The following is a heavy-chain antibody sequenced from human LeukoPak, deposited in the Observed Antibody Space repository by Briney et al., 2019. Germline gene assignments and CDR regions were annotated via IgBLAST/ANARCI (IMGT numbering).Heavy chain of an antibody. D-gene: IGHD3-22*01. V-gene: IGHV3-66*02. J-gene: IGHJ4*02. CDR2: IYSGGST. CDR1: GFTVSSNY. Sequence: GRSLRLSCAASGFTVSSNYMSCVRQAPGKWLEWVSVIYSGGSTYYADSVKGRFTISRDNSKNTLYLQMNSLRAEDTAVYYCARDMRRGYYDCWGQGTLVTVSS. CDR3: ARDMRRGYYDC.